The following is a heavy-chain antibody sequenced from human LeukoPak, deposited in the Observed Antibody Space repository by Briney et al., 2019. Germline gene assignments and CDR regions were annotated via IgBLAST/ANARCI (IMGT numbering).Heavy chain of an antibody. CDR3: ARGPDCSSTSCYRAGGY. V-gene: IGHV3-30-3*01. CDR1: GFTFSSYA. Sequence: GGSLRLSCAASGFTFSSYAMHWVRQAPGKGLEWVAVISYDGSNKYYADSVKGRFTISRDNSKNTLYLQMNSLRAEDTAVYYCARGPDCSSTSCYRAGGYWGQGTLVTVSS. CDR2: ISYDGSNK. D-gene: IGHD2-2*02. J-gene: IGHJ4*02.